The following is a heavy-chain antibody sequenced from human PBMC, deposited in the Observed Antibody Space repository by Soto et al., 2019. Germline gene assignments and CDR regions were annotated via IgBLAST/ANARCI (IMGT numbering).Heavy chain of an antibody. J-gene: IGHJ3*02. CDR1: GFTFSSYG. CDR3: AKNYYDSSGYYRRRGNDAFDI. Sequence: PGGSLRLSRGASGFTFSSYGMHWVRQAPGTGLERVAVISYDGSNKYYADSVKGRFTISRDNSKNTLYLQMNSLRAEDTAVYYCAKNYYDSSGYYRRRGNDAFDIWGQGTMVTVSS. D-gene: IGHD3-22*01. CDR2: ISYDGSNK. V-gene: IGHV3-30*18.